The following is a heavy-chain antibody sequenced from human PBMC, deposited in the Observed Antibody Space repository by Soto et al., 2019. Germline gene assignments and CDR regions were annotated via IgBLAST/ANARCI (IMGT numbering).Heavy chain of an antibody. CDR1: GGSFIGYY. CDR2: INHSGST. V-gene: IGHV4-34*01. CDR3: ATLGHYDFWSGFRKGNWFDP. Sequence: QVQLQQWGAGLLKPSETVSLTCAVYGGSFIGYYGTWIRQPPGKGLEWFGEINHSGSTNYNPSLKSRVTRSADTSKNQFSLRLSSVTAADTAVYYCATLGHYDFWSGFRKGNWFDPWGQGTLVTVSS. J-gene: IGHJ5*02. D-gene: IGHD3-3*01.